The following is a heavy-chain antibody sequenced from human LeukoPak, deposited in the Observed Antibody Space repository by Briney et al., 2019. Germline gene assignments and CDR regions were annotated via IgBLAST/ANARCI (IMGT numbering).Heavy chain of an antibody. CDR3: AKDISTRWYSSTPLPGDY. CDR1: GFTFSSYA. J-gene: IGHJ4*02. D-gene: IGHD6-13*01. CDR2: ITGSGGNT. Sequence: GGSLRLSCAASGFTFSSYAMTWVRQAPGRGLEWVSGITGSGGNTYYADSVKGRFTISRDNSRNTLYLQMSSLRAEDTAIYYCAKDISTRWYSSTPLPGDYWGQGTLVTVSS. V-gene: IGHV3-23*01.